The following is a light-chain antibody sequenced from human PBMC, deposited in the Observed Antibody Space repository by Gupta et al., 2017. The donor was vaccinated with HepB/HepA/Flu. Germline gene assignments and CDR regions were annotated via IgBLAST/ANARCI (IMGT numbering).Light chain of an antibody. J-gene: IGKJ4*01. V-gene: IGKV1-39*01. Sequence: DIQLTQSPSSLSAFVGDRVTITCRASQSVNRHLNWYQQKPGKAPKILIYTASNLQGGVPSSFSGSGSGTDFTLTINGLQPEDFSTYYCQAGYLTLSQTFGGGTKVEIK. CDR3: QAGYLTLSQT. CDR2: TAS. CDR1: QSVNRH.